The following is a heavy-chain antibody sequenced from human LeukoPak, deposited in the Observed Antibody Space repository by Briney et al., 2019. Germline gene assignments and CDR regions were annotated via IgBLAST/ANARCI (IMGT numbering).Heavy chain of an antibody. V-gene: IGHV3-23*01. Sequence: PGGSLRLSCAASGFTFSSYAMCWVRQAPGKGLEWVSAISGSGGSTYYADSVKGRFTISRDNSKNTLYLQTNSLRAEDTAVYYCAKSLDYYYDSSGYFPGAFDIWGQGTMVTVSS. CDR3: AKSLDYYYDSSGYFPGAFDI. CDR1: GFTFSSYA. CDR2: ISGSGGST. J-gene: IGHJ3*02. D-gene: IGHD3-22*01.